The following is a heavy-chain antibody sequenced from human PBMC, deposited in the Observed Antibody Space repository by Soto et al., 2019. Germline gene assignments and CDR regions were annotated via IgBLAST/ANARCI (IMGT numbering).Heavy chain of an antibody. D-gene: IGHD3-3*01. CDR1: GFTFDDFA. CDR3: ARDNDFWSMGYYYYYYGMDV. V-gene: IGHV3-9*01. CDR2: ITWNGKIT. J-gene: IGHJ6*02. Sequence: GGSLRLSCAASGFTFDDFAMHWVRRVPGKGLEWVSSITWNGKITGYADSVKGRFIISRDNAKNSLYMQMNSLRREDTTLYYYARDNDFWSMGYYYYYYGMDVWGQGTTVTVSS.